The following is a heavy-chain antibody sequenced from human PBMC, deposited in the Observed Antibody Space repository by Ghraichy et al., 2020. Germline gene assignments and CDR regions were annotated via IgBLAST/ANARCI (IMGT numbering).Heavy chain of an antibody. V-gene: IGHV4-4*02. CDR3: VRHSSRASSFID. D-gene: IGHD2-15*01. J-gene: IGHJ4*02. CDR1: DDSMRNW. Sequence: SETLSLTCAVSDDSMRNWWSWIRQTPEKGLEWIGEIHDSATTNYNPSLKSRLTISIDKSKSQFFLNLSSVSAADTAMYYCVRHSSRASSFIDWGPGTLVTVSS. CDR2: IHDSATT.